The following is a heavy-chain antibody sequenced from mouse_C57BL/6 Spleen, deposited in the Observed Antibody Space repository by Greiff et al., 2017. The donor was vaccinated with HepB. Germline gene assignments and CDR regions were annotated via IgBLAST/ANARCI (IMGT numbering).Heavy chain of an antibody. Sequence: QVQLKESGAELVKPGASVKISCKASGYAFSSYWMNWVKQRPGKGLEWIGQIYPGDGDTNYNGKFKGKATLTADKSSSTAYMQLSSLTSEDSAVYFCARSKTVVAPYAMDYWGQGTSVTVSS. D-gene: IGHD1-1*01. V-gene: IGHV1-80*01. J-gene: IGHJ4*01. CDR3: ARSKTVVAPYAMDY. CDR1: GYAFSSYW. CDR2: IYPGDGDT.